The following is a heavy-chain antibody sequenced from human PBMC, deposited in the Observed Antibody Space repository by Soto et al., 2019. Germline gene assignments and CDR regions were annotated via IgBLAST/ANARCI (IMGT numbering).Heavy chain of an antibody. CDR1: GGSFSGYY. CDR2: INHSGST. V-gene: IGHV4-34*01. J-gene: IGHJ2*01. CDR3: ARSDDDWYFDL. D-gene: IGHD1-1*01. Sequence: QVQLQQWGAGLLKPSETLSLTCAVYGGSFSGYYWSWIRQPPGKGLEWIGEINHSGSTNYNPSLKSRVTLSVDTSKNQFSLKLSSVTAADTAVYYCARSDDDWYFDLWGRGTLVTVSS.